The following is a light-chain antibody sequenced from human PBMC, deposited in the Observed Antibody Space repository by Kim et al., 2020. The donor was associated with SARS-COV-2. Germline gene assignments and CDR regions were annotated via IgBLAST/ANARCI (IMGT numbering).Light chain of an antibody. CDR1: SLRSYY. V-gene: IGLV3-19*01. CDR2: GKN. Sequence: SSELTQDPAVSVALGQTVRITCQGDSLRSYYASWYQQKPGQAPVLVIYGKNNRPSGIPDRFSGSSSGNTASLTITGAQAEDEADYYCNSRDSSGNHAVFGGGPQLTVL. CDR3: NSRDSSGNHAV. J-gene: IGLJ7*01.